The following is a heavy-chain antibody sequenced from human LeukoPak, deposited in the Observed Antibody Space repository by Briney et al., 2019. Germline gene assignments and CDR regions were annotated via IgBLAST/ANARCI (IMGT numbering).Heavy chain of an antibody. D-gene: IGHD2-2*01. CDR2: ISWNSGSI. J-gene: IGHJ1*01. CDR1: GFTFDDYA. Sequence: SGGSLRLSCAASGFTFDDYAMHWVRHAPGKGLEWVSGISWNSGSIGYADSVKGRFTISRDNAKNSLYLQMNCLRAEDTAVYYCARGGYCSSTSCQSKQEYFQHWGQGTLVTVSS. V-gene: IGHV3-9*01. CDR3: ARGGYCSSTSCQSKQEYFQH.